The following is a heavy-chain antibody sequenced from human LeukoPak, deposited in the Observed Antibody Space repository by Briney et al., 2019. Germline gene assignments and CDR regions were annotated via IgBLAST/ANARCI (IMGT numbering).Heavy chain of an antibody. V-gene: IGHV1-46*01. CDR2: LNPSGGST. Sequence: ASVKVSCKASGYTFTSYYMHWVRQAPGQGLGWMGILNPSGGSTSYAQKFQGRVTMTRDTSTSTVYMELSSLRSEDTAVYYCARSLHDYGGNSQEYYFDYWGQGTLVTVSS. CDR3: ARSLHDYGGNSQEYYFDY. D-gene: IGHD4-23*01. J-gene: IGHJ4*02. CDR1: GYTFTSYY.